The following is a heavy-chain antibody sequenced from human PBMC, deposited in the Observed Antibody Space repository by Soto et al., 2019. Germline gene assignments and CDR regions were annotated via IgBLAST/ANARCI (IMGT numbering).Heavy chain of an antibody. V-gene: IGHV4-34*09. Sequence: SETLSLTCAVYGGSFSGYYWSWIRQPPGKGLEWIGEINHSGSTNYNPSLKSRVTISVDTSKNQFSLKLSSVTAADTAVYYCARAGLRGYYFDYWGQGTLVTVSS. CDR2: INHSGST. CDR1: GGSFSGYY. CDR3: ARAGLRGYYFDY. J-gene: IGHJ4*02. D-gene: IGHD2-8*01.